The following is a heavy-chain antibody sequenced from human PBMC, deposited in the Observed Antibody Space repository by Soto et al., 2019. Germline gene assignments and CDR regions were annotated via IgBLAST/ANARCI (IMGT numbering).Heavy chain of an antibody. Sequence: DVQLVESGGVVVQPGGSLRLSCAASGFTFDDYTMHWVRQAPGKGLEWVSLISWDGGSTYYADSVKGRFTISRDNSKNSLYLQMNSLRTEDTALYYCAGSMVPRVWGQGTLVTVSS. J-gene: IGHJ4*02. CDR3: AGSMVPRV. V-gene: IGHV3-43*01. CDR1: GFTFDDYT. CDR2: ISWDGGST. D-gene: IGHD2-8*01.